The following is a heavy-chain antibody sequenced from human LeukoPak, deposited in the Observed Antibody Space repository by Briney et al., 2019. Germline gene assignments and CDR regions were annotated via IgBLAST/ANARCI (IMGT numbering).Heavy chain of an antibody. CDR2: IYYSGST. D-gene: IGHD4-17*01. CDR1: GGSISSGGYY. CDR3: ARGVRPPYGATRDYYYYGMDV. J-gene: IGHJ6*02. Sequence: SSQTLSLTCTVSGGSISSGGYYWSWIRQHPGKGLEWIGYIYYSGSTYYNPSLKSRVTISVDTSKNQFSLKLSSVTAADTAVYYCARGVRPPYGATRDYYYYGMDVWGQGTTVTVSS. V-gene: IGHV4-31*03.